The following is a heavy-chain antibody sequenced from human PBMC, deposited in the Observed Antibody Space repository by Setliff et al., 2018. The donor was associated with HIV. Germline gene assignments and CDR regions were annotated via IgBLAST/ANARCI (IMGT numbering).Heavy chain of an antibody. CDR1: GFTFSDHY. CDR2: TRNKVNSYTT. V-gene: IGHV3-72*01. CDR3: TRDYAYDWNSVMDV. D-gene: IGHD1-20*01. J-gene: IGHJ6*03. Sequence: GGSLRLSCAASGFTFSDHYMDWVRQAPGKGLEWVGRTRNKVNSYTTEYAASVKGRFTISRDDSKNSLYLQMNSLKTEDTAVYYCTRDYAYDWNSVMDVWGKGTTVTVSS.